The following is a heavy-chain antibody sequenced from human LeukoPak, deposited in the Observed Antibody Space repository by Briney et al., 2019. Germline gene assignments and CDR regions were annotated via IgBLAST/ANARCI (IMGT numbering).Heavy chain of an antibody. D-gene: IGHD3-10*01. CDR3: ARDNDGSGFFDY. J-gene: IGHJ4*02. CDR1: GYTFTGYY. CDR2: IKPNSGVT. Sequence: ASVTVSCKASGYTFTGYYMHWVRQAPGQGLEWMGWIKPNSGVTNYAQKFQGRVTMTRDTSISTAYMELSRLRSDDTAVYYCARDNDGSGFFDYWGQGTLVTVSS. V-gene: IGHV1-2*02.